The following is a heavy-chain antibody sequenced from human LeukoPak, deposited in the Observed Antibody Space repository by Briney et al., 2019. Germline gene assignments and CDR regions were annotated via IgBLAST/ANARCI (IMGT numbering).Heavy chain of an antibody. Sequence: SETLSLTCNVSGGSIRGYYWSWIWQPPGKGLEWIGNIYNSGRTNFNPSLKSRVTISVDTSKNQVSLKLTSVTAADTAVYYCARDASGGSLDVWGKGTTVTVSS. CDR1: GGSIRGYY. D-gene: IGHD3-10*01. J-gene: IGHJ6*04. CDR2: IYNSGRT. V-gene: IGHV4-59*01. CDR3: ARDASGGSLDV.